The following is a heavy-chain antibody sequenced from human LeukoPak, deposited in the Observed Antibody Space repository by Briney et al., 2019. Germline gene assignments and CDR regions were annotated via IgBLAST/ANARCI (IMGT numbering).Heavy chain of an antibody. Sequence: GGSLRLSCAASGFTFSSYAMSWVRQAPGKGLEWVSGISSSGGSTYYADSVKGRFTISRDNSKNTVYVQMNSLRAEDTAVYYCANRPYSSSWFFDYWGQGTLVTVSS. D-gene: IGHD6-13*01. J-gene: IGHJ4*02. CDR3: ANRPYSSSWFFDY. CDR1: GFTFSSYA. V-gene: IGHV3-23*01. CDR2: ISSSGGST.